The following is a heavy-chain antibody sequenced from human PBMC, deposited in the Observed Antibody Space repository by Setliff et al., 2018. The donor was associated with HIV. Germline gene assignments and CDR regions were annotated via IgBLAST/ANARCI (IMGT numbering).Heavy chain of an antibody. D-gene: IGHD3-22*01. CDR3: ARAPNSPYYSNVWYADH. CDR2: LYPGDSDT. V-gene: IGHV5-51*01. CDR1: GYSFTTDW. J-gene: IGHJ5*02. Sequence: GESLKISCKTSGYSFTTDWIGWVRQMPGKGLEWMAILYPGDSDTRYSPSFQSQVTVSADKSIGTAYLQWNSLKASDTALYFCARAPNSPYYSNVWYADHWGQGTLVTVPS.